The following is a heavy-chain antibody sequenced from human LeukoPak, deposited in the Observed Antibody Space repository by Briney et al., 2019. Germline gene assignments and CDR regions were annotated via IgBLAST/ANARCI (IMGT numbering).Heavy chain of an antibody. Sequence: ASVKLSCKASGYTFTSYDINWVRQATGQGLEWMGWMNPNSGNTGYAQKFQGRVTITRNTSISTAYMELSSLRSEDTAVYYCARARGGVVLVAASKSYYYYYIDVWGKGTTVTVSS. D-gene: IGHD2-15*01. J-gene: IGHJ6*03. CDR1: GYTFTSYD. CDR3: ARARGGVVLVAASKSYYYYYIDV. CDR2: MNPNSGNT. V-gene: IGHV1-8*03.